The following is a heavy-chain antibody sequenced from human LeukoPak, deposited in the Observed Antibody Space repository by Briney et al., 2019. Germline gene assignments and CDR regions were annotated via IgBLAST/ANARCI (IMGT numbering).Heavy chain of an antibody. CDR2: IYYSWST. J-gene: IGHJ3*02. Sequence: SETLSLICTVSGGSISSYYWSWIRQPPGKGLEWIGYIYYSWSTNYNPSLKSRVTISVDTSKNQFSLKLSPVTAADTAGYFCAVWESYRHPDAFDIWGQGTMVTVSS. V-gene: IGHV4-59*01. CDR3: AVWESYRHPDAFDI. CDR1: GGSISSYY. D-gene: IGHD3-16*02.